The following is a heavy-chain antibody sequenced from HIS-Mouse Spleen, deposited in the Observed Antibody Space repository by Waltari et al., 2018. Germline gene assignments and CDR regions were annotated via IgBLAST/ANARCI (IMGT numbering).Heavy chain of an antibody. CDR3: AREIPYSSSWYDWYFDL. D-gene: IGHD6-13*01. CDR1: GGPISSSSYY. Sequence: QLQLQESVPGLVTPSETLSLTCPVSGGPISSSSYYWGWIRQPPGKGLEWIGSIYYSGSTYYNPSLKSRVTISVDTSKNQFSLKLSSVTAADTAVYYCAREIPYSSSWYDWYFDLWGRGTLVTVSS. CDR2: IYYSGST. J-gene: IGHJ2*01. V-gene: IGHV4-39*07.